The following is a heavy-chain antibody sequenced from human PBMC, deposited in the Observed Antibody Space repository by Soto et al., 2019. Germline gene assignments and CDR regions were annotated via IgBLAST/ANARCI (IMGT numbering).Heavy chain of an antibody. CDR1: GGSFSGYY. D-gene: IGHD1-26*01. CDR3: ARAGGYTTDVVFDY. J-gene: IGHJ4*02. Sequence: SETLSLTCAVYGGSFSGYYWSWIRQPPGKGLEWIGEINHSGSTNYNPSLKSRVTISVDTSKNQFSLKLSSVTAADTAVYYCARAGGYTTDVVFDYWGQGTLVTVSS. V-gene: IGHV4-34*01. CDR2: INHSGST.